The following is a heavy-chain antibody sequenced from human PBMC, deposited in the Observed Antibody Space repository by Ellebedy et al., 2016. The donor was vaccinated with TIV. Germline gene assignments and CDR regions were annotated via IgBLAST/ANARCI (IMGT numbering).Heavy chain of an antibody. CDR2: IKEDGSEK. CDR3: ARDPGYYYYGMDV. J-gene: IGHJ6*02. V-gene: IGHV3-7*01. Sequence: GESLKISCAASGSTFSTYAMNWVRQAPGKGLEWVANIKEDGSEKYYVDSVKGRFTISRDNAKNSLYLQMNSLRAEDTAVYYCARDPGYYYYGMDVWGQGTTVTVSS. CDR1: GSTFSTYA.